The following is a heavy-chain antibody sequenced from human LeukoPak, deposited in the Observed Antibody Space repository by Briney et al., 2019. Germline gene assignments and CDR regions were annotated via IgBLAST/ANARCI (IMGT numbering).Heavy chain of an antibody. CDR1: GFTFSTYA. D-gene: IGHD7-27*01. J-gene: IGHJ3*02. V-gene: IGHV3-30-3*01. CDR3: AREILTGYAFDI. CDR2: ISYDGTNK. Sequence: SGRSLRLSCAASGFTFSTYAMHWVRQAPGKGLEWVAFISYDGTNKYCADSVKGRFTISRDNSKNTLYQQMNSLRAEDTALYYCAREILTGYAFDIWGQGTMVTVSS.